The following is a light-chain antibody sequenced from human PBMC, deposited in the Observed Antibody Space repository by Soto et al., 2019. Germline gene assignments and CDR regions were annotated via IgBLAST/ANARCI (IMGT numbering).Light chain of an antibody. Sequence: DIQMTQSPSSLSASVGDRFTITCRASQTISRYGNWYQQKPGKAPKLLISGACELQTGFPSRFSGSGSGTDSTLTINGQQPDDFAHYYGQHSYNTPWTSGPGTQVE. CDR2: GAC. CDR3: QHSYNTPWT. V-gene: IGKV1-39*01. CDR1: QTISRY. J-gene: IGKJ1*01.